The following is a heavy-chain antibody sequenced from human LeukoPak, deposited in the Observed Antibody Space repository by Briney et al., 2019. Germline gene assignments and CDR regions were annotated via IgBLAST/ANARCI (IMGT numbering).Heavy chain of an antibody. CDR2: IYPGDSDT. J-gene: IGHJ4*02. V-gene: IGHV5-51*01. D-gene: IGHD5-18*01. CDR1: GYSFTSYW. CDR3: ARLGTAVVARYFDY. Sequence: GASLQISCKGSGYSFTSYWIAWVRQLPGKGLEWMGSIYPGDSDTRYSPSFQGQVTISADKSINTAYLQWSGLKASDTAIYYCARLGTAVVARYFDYWGQGTLVTVSS.